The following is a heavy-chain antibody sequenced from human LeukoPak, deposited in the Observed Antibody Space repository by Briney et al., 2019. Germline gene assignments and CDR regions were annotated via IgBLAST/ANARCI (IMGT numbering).Heavy chain of an antibody. V-gene: IGHV4-59*12. CDR1: GGSINNYY. J-gene: IGHJ4*02. D-gene: IGHD3-16*02. CDR3: ARGRYNSKTDFDY. CDR2: VSFSGST. Sequence: SETLSLTCIVSGGSINNYYWSWIRQPPGKELEWLGEVSFSGSTNYNPSLTSRVTISADTSNNQFSLRLFSVSAADTAVYYCARGRYNSKTDFDYWGQGTLVTVSS.